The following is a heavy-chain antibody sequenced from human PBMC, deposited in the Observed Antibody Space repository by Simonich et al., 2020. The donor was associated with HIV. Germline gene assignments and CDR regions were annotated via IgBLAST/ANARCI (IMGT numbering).Heavy chain of an antibody. CDR1: GFMFSRYW. CDR2: RKQDGREK. D-gene: IGHD5-18*01. Sequence: EVQVVESGGGLVQPGGSLRLSCEASGFMFSRYWMRWVRQAPGKGLEWVANRKQDGREKYYVDSVKGRFTISRDNAKNSLYLQMNSLRAEDTAVYYCASAVYFDFWGQGTLVAVSS. CDR3: ASAVYFDF. J-gene: IGHJ4*02. V-gene: IGHV3-7*01.